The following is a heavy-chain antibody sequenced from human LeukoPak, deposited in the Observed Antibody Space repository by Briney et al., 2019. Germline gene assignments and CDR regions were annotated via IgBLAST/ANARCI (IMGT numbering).Heavy chain of an antibody. J-gene: IGHJ3*02. CDR1: GGSISSYY. V-gene: IGHV4-4*09. CDR2: IYTSGST. CDR3: ASTYYYDSSGPGAFDI. D-gene: IGHD3-22*01. Sequence: SETLSLTCTVSGGSISSYYWSWMRQPPGKGLEWIGYIYTSGSTNYNPSLKSRVTISVDTSKDQFSLKLSSVTAADTAVYYCASTYYYDSSGPGAFDIWGQGTMVTVSS.